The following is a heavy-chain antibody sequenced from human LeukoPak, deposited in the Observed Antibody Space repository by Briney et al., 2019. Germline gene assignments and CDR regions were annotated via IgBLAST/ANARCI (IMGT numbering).Heavy chain of an antibody. CDR2: IHQSGST. CDR1: GDSISSGDYS. D-gene: IGHD2-15*01. CDR3: ARVARCRGGRADHFDY. V-gene: IGHV4-30-2*01. J-gene: IGHJ4*02. Sequence: PSETLSLTCAVSGDSISSGDYSWTWIRQPPGKGLEWIGYIHQSGSTYYKPSLKSRVTISRDRSKNQFSLNLRSVTAADTAIYYCARVARCRGGRADHFDYWGQGALVTVSS.